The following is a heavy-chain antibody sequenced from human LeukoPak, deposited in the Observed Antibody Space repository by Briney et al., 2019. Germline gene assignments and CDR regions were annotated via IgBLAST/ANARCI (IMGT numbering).Heavy chain of an antibody. J-gene: IGHJ3*02. D-gene: IGHD3-22*01. CDR3: ARVGYDSSGRHRYAFDI. CDR2: INPNNGNT. Sequence: ASVKVSCKASGYTFTIYGISWVRQAPGQGLEWMGWINPNNGNTNYVQKLQGRVTMTTDTSTSTAYMELRSLRSDDTAVYYCARVGYDSSGRHRYAFDIWGQGTMVTVSS. V-gene: IGHV1-18*01. CDR1: GYTFTIYG.